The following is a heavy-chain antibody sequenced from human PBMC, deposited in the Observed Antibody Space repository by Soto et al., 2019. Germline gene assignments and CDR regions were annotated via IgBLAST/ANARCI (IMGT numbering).Heavy chain of an antibody. CDR1: GFTFSSYW. D-gene: IGHD5-12*01. CDR2: IKADGTEK. V-gene: IGHV3-7*03. Sequence: GGSLRLSCVGSGFTFSSYWMGWVRQTPGKGLEWVATIKADGTEKYYVDSVKGRFTFSRDNAKTSVYLEMNSLRAEDTAVYYCVTAVRGYNANGDLWGQGTTVTVSS. J-gene: IGHJ6*02. CDR3: VTAVRGYNANGDL.